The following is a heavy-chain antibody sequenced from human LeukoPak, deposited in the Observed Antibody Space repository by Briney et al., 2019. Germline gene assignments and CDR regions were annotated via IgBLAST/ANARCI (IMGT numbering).Heavy chain of an antibody. CDR1: GYRFTSYW. V-gene: IGHV5-51*01. D-gene: IGHD6-19*01. CDR2: IYPGDSNT. Sequence: GESLKISCKGSGYRFTSYWIGWVRQMPGKGLKWMGIIYPGDSNTRYSPSFQGQVTISADESISTAYLQWSSLRASDTAMYYCVRRGIEVAGIDYWGQGTLVTVSS. J-gene: IGHJ4*02. CDR3: VRRGIEVAGIDY.